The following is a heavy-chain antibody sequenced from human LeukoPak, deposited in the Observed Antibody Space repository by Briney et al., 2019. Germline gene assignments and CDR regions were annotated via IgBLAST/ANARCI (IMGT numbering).Heavy chain of an antibody. CDR1: GYILSSYN. CDR3: ARTYCAEDCSIRYFDY. CDR2: INPSGGDT. J-gene: IGHJ4*02. Sequence: ASVKVSCKASGYILSSYNMHWVRQAPGQGLEWLGIINPSGGDTKYAQKFQGRVTLTRDKSTSTVYLELSSLTSDDTAVYYCARTYCAEDCSIRYFDYWGQGTLVTVSS. D-gene: IGHD2-21*02. V-gene: IGHV1-46*01.